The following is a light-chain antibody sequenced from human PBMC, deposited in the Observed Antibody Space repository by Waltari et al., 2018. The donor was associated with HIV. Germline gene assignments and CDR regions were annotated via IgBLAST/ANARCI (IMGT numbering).Light chain of an antibody. J-gene: IGLJ1*01. CDR3: ASWDDGLEGHV. CDR1: DSTIGRNF. CDR2: GNH. V-gene: IGLV1-47*01. Sequence: QFILTQPPSASAVPSQSLTIPCSGTDSTIGRNFVFWYQQLPGRAPNLLIYGNHQRPSGVDDRFSGSRSGTSASLVIVALRAEDEADYYCASWDDGLEGHVFGGGTTVSVL.